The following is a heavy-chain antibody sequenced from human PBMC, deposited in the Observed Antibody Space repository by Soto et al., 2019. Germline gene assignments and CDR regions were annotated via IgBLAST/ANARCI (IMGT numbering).Heavy chain of an antibody. CDR2: VSGGSGST. CDR1: GFTISTYG. V-gene: IGHV3-23*01. D-gene: IGHD1-1*01. Sequence: EVQLLESGGGLVQPGGSLRLSCAASGFTISTYGVTWVRQAPGKGLEWVAGVSGGSGSTHYADSVKGRFTITSDNSHNTAYLQMNSLRVEDTAVYYCAKWNGYGDYWGQGTLVTVSS. CDR3: AKWNGYGDY. J-gene: IGHJ4*02.